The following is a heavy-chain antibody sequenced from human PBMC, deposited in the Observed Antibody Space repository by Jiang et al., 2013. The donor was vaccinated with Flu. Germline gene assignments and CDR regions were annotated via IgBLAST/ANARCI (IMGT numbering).Heavy chain of an antibody. CDR1: GDSISSGGYF. CDR2: IYYSGNT. Sequence: CTVSGDSISSGGYFWSWIRQRPGRGLEWIGYIYYSGNTYYNPSLKSRVTISVDTSKNQFSLKLSSVNAADTAVYYCARTLIVVVPVATAIGDVGAFDIWGQGTLVTVSS. V-gene: IGHV4-31*03. D-gene: IGHD2-2*01. CDR3: ARTLIVVVPVATAIGDVGAFDI. J-gene: IGHJ3*02.